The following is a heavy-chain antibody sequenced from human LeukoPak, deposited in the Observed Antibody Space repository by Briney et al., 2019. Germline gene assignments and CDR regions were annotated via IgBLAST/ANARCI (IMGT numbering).Heavy chain of an antibody. Sequence: GRSLRLSCAASGFTFSSYGMHWVRQAPGKGLEWLAVIWYGGSNKYYADSVKGRFTISRDNSKNTLYLQMNSLRAEDTAVYYCARDSMASLTWGQGTLVTVSS. V-gene: IGHV3-33*01. CDR1: GFTFSSYG. D-gene: IGHD5-24*01. CDR3: ARDSMASLT. CDR2: IWYGGSNK. J-gene: IGHJ4*02.